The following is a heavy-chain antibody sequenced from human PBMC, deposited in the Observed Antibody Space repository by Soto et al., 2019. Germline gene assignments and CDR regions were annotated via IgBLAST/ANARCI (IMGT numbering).Heavy chain of an antibody. Sequence: GRSLRLSCAASGFTFSSYTMNWVRQAPGKGLEWVSTFVGSTGSTFYADSVKGRFTISRDDSKNTLCLQMNSLRAEDTAVYYCAKRHTTVATPANYFDYWGQGTLVTVSS. CDR3: AKRHTTVATPANYFDY. J-gene: IGHJ4*02. CDR2: FVGSTGST. V-gene: IGHV3-23*01. CDR1: GFTFSSYT. D-gene: IGHD1-1*01.